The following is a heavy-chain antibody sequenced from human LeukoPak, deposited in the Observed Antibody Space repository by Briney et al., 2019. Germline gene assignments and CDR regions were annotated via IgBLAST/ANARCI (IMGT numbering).Heavy chain of an antibody. CDR1: GGTFSSYA. J-gene: IGHJ3*02. D-gene: IGHD2-2*01. CDR3: ARGAPCSSTSCYGGGNGAFDI. V-gene: IGHV1-69*05. Sequence: VASVKVSCKASGGTFSSYAISWVRQAPGQGLEWMGGIIPIFGTANYAQKFQGRGTITTDESTSTGYMELSSLRSEDTAVYYCARGAPCSSTSCYGGGNGAFDIWGQGTMVTVSS. CDR2: IIPIFGTA.